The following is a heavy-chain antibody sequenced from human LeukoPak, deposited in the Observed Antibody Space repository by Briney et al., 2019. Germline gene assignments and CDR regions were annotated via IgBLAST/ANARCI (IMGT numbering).Heavy chain of an antibody. V-gene: IGHV3-23*01. Sequence: GGSLRLSCAASQFTFTSYAMSWVRQAPGRGLEWVSSIGDSGVPTYYADSVKGRFTISRDNSQNTLYLQMNSLRADDTAVYYCAKVATWTYFDSWGEGTLVTVSS. CDR1: QFTFTSYA. CDR3: AKVATWTYFDS. D-gene: IGHD3/OR15-3a*01. J-gene: IGHJ4*02. CDR2: IGDSGVPT.